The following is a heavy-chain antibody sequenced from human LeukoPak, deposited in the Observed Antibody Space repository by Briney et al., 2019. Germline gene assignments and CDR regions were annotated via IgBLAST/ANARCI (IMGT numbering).Heavy chain of an antibody. V-gene: IGHV4-59*01. CDR2: IYYSGST. D-gene: IGHD6-13*01. CDR3: ASSRWYNWLGY. CDR1: GGSISSYY. Sequence: SSETLSLTCTVSGGSISSYYWSWIRQPPGKGLEWIGYIYYSGSTNYNPSLKSRVTISVDTSKNQFSLKLSSVTAADTAVYYCASSRWYNWLGYWGQGTLVTVSS. J-gene: IGHJ4*02.